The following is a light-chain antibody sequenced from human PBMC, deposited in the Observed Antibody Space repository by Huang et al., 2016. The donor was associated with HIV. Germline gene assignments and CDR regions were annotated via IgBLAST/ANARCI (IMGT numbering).Light chain of an antibody. CDR1: QNITKS. V-gene: IGKV1-39*01. J-gene: IGKJ1*01. Sequence: DIQMTQSPPSLSASVGDSVTFTCRADQNITKSLNWYPQKPGKPPKLLIYTVSTVESGVPSRFSGSGSGSRFTLNIGNLQPEDFATYYCQQSFSVPRTFG. CDR2: TVS. CDR3: QQSFSVPRT.